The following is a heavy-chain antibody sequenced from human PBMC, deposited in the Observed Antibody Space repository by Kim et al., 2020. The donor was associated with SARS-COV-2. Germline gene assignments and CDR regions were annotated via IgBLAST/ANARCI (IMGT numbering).Heavy chain of an antibody. V-gene: IGHV3-30*02. CDR3: AKEQTTVTDGAYYFDY. D-gene: IGHD4-17*01. Sequence: SGEGRFTIARDTSKPTLYLQMNSLRAEDTAVYYCAKEQTTVTDGAYYFDYWGQGTLVTVSS. J-gene: IGHJ4*02.